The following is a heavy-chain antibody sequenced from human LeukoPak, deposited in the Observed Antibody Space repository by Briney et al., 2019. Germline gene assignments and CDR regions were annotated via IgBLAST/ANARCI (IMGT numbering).Heavy chain of an antibody. Sequence: GGSLRLSCAASGFTFRSYGMSWVRQAPGKGLEWVSVIYSGGGTYYAASVKGRFTISRDNSKNTVSLQMNSLRAEDTAVYYCARVDHYYDSSGYYGAFDYWGQGTLVTVSS. J-gene: IGHJ4*02. CDR3: ARVDHYYDSSGYYGAFDY. D-gene: IGHD3-22*01. CDR1: GFTFRSYG. CDR2: IYSGGGT. V-gene: IGHV3-66*01.